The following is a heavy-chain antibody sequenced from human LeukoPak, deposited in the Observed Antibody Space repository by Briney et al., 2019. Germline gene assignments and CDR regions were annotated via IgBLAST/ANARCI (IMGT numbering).Heavy chain of an antibody. Sequence: KASETLSLTCTVSGGSISSSSYYWGWIRQPPGKGLEWIGEINHSGSTNYNPSLKSRVTISVDTSKNQFSLKLSSVTAADTAVYYCARGTYDGDYGGYYYYMDVWGKGTTVTVSS. CDR3: ARGTYDGDYGGYYYYMDV. V-gene: IGHV4-39*07. J-gene: IGHJ6*03. CDR1: GGSISSSSYY. D-gene: IGHD4-17*01. CDR2: INHSGST.